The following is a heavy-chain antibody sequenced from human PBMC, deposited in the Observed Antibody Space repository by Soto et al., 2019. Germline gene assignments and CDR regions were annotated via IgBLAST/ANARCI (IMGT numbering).Heavy chain of an antibody. D-gene: IGHD6-13*01. Sequence: QFQLVQSGAEVKKPGASVKVSCKASGYTFTNYAFSWVRQAPGQGLEWMGWISAYNGNTNYPQKLQGRVTMTTDTSTSTAYMELRSLRSDDTAVYYCARYLAAAGPFDCWGQGTLVTVSS. J-gene: IGHJ4*02. CDR3: ARYLAAAGPFDC. V-gene: IGHV1-18*01. CDR1: GYTFTNYA. CDR2: ISAYNGNT.